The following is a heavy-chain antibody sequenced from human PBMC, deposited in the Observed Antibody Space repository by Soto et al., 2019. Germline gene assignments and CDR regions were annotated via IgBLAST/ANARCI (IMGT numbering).Heavy chain of an antibody. V-gene: IGHV4-59*08. Sequence: SETLSLTCTVSGGSISSYYWSWIRQPPGKGLEWIGYIYYSGSTNYNPSHKSRVTISVDTSKNQFSLKLSSVTAADTAVYYWASLKEATILYYMDVWGKGTTVTVSS. CDR2: IYYSGST. CDR3: ASLKEATILYYMDV. J-gene: IGHJ6*03. CDR1: GGSISSYY. D-gene: IGHD5-12*01.